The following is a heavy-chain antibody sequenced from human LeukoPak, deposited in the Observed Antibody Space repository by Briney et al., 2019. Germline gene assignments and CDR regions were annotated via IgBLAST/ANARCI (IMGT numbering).Heavy chain of an antibody. CDR1: GFTFSSYG. CDR2: ISYDVSNK. V-gene: IGHV3-30*18. J-gene: IGHJ4*02. Sequence: GGPLRLSCAASGFTFSSYGMHWVRQAPGKGLEWVAVISYDVSNKYYADSVKGRFTISRDNSKNTLYLQMNSLRVEDTAVYYCAKDVSLQSSWVNYWGQGTLVTVSS. D-gene: IGHD6-13*01. CDR3: AKDVSLQSSWVNY.